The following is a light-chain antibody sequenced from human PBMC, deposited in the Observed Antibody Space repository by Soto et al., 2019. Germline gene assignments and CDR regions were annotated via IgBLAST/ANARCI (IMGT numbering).Light chain of an antibody. V-gene: IGLV2-14*01. CDR2: DVS. CDR3: SSYTSSSSVV. Sequence: QSARTQPASVSGSPGQAITSSCTGTSSDVGGYNYVSWYQQHPGKAPKLMIYDVSNRPSGVSNRFSGSKSGNTASLTISGLQAEDEADYYCSSYTSSSSVVFGGGTKLTVL. CDR1: SSDVGGYNY. J-gene: IGLJ2*01.